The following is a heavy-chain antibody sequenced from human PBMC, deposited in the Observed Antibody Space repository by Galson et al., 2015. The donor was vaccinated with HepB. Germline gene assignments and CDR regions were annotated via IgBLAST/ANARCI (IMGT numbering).Heavy chain of an antibody. CDR3: ARGITIFGVVKGVDY. CDR2: IRYDGSNK. CDR1: GFTFSSYG. J-gene: IGHJ4*02. Sequence: SLRLSCAASGFTFSSYGMHWVRQAPGKGLEWVAFIRYDGSNKYYADSVKGRFTISRDNSKNTLYLQMNSLRAEDTAVYYCARGITIFGVVKGVDYWGQGTLVTVSS. V-gene: IGHV3-30*02. D-gene: IGHD3-3*01.